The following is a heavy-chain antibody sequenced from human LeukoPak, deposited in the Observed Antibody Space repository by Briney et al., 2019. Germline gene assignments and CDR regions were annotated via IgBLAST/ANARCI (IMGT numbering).Heavy chain of an antibody. CDR3: ARSIAARPLPIDY. Sequence: PSETLSLTCTVSGGSISSGGYYWSWIRQHPGKGLEWIGCIYYSGSTYYNPSLKSRVTISVDTSKNQFSLKLSSVTAADTAVYYCARSIAARPLPIDYWGQGTLVTVSS. D-gene: IGHD6-6*01. CDR1: GGSISSGGYY. CDR2: IYYSGST. V-gene: IGHV4-31*03. J-gene: IGHJ4*02.